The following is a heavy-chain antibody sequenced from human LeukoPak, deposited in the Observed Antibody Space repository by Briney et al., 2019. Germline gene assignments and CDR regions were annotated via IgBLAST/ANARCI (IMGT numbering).Heavy chain of an antibody. J-gene: IGHJ4*02. V-gene: IGHV3-23*01. CDR1: GFTFSSYG. CDR3: ARDPRTVQI. D-gene: IGHD1-1*01. CDR2: ISGSGGST. Sequence: PGGSLRLSCAASGFTFSSYGMSWVRQAPGKGLEWVSAISGSGGSTYYADSVKGRFTISRDNSKNTLYLQMDSLRVEDTAIYYCARDPRTVQIWGQGTLVTVSS.